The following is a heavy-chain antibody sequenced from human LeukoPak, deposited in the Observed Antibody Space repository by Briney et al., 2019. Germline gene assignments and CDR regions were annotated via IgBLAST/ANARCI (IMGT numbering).Heavy chain of an antibody. CDR2: IYSSGSI. Sequence: SETLSLTCSVSGGSISSYSWSWIRQPAGKGLEWIGRIYSSGSINYNPSLKSRVTMSVDTSKNQFSLELSSVTAADTAVYYCARDGRYCSSTSCYYYFFDYWGQGTLVTVSS. CDR3: ARDGRYCSSTSCYYYFFDY. V-gene: IGHV4-4*07. J-gene: IGHJ4*02. D-gene: IGHD2-2*01. CDR1: GGSISSYS.